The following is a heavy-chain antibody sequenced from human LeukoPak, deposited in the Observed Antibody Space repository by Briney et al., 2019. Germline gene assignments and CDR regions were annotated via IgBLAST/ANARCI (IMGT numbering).Heavy chain of an antibody. CDR1: SFTFSSYN. Sequence: GGSLRLSCAASSFTFSSYNMNWVRQAPGKGPEWVSSISSSGSYIYYRDSVKGRFTISRDNSKNTLYLQMGSLRAEDMAVYYCARAGDGTTMPFDYWGQGTLVTVSS. V-gene: IGHV3-21*01. CDR3: ARAGDGTTMPFDY. J-gene: IGHJ4*02. CDR2: ISSSGSYI. D-gene: IGHD1-1*01.